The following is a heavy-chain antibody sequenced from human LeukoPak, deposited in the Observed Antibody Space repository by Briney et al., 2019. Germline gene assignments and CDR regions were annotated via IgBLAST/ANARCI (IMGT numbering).Heavy chain of an antibody. CDR3: ARKSDNSYYFDY. CDR1: GYIFTNYH. J-gene: IGHJ4*02. V-gene: IGHV1-46*01. D-gene: IGHD2/OR15-2a*01. Sequence: ASVKVSCKASGYIFTNYHVHWVRQAPGQGLEWMGIINPGGGSTSYAQKFQGRVTMTRGTSTSTVYMELSSLGSEDTAVYYCARKSDNSYYFDYWGQGTLVTVSS. CDR2: INPGGGST.